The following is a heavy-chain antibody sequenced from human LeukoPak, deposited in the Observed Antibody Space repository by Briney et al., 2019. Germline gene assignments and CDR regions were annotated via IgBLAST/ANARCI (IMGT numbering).Heavy chain of an antibody. CDR3: AREGSGYYANDAFDI. J-gene: IGHJ3*02. Sequence: SETLSLTCNVSGGSISSYYWSWIRQPAGKGLEWIGRIYTSGSTNYNPSLKSRVTMSVDTSKNQFALTLSSVTAADTAVYYCAREGSGYYANDAFDIWGQGTMVTVSS. V-gene: IGHV4-4*07. CDR2: IYTSGST. CDR1: GGSISSYY. D-gene: IGHD3-22*01.